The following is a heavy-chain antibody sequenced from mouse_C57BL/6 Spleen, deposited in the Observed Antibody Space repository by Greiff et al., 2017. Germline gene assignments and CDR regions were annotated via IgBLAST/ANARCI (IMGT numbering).Heavy chain of an antibody. CDR3: ARWYYGSPFDY. CDR1: GFTFTDYY. D-gene: IGHD1-1*01. CDR2: IRNKANGYTT. V-gene: IGHV7-3*01. J-gene: IGHJ2*01. Sequence: EVKLMESGGGLVQPGGSLSLSCAASGFTFTDYYMSWVRQPPGKALEWLGFIRNKANGYTTEYSASVKGRFTISRDNSQSILSLQMNALRAEDSATYYCARWYYGSPFDYWGQGTTLTVSS.